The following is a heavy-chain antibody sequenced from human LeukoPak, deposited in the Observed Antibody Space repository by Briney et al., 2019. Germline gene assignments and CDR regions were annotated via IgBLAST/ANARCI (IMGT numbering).Heavy chain of an antibody. CDR2: INPSGGST. CDR3: ARGPSITMVRGGQWYYYMDV. D-gene: IGHD3-10*01. V-gene: IGHV1-46*01. Sequence: ASVKVSYKASGYTFTGYYMHWVRQAPGQGLEWMGIINPSGGSTNYAQKFQGRVTMTRDTSTNTVYMELSSLRSEDTAVYYCARGPSITMVRGGQWYYYMDVWGKGTTVTISS. J-gene: IGHJ6*03. CDR1: GYTFTGYY.